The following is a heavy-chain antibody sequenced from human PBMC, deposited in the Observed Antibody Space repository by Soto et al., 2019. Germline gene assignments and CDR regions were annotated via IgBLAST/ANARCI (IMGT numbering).Heavy chain of an antibody. Sequence: GESLKISCKASGYGFTTYWIGWVRQMPGKGLEWMAIINPTDSDTRYSPSFQGQVTISVDTSITTAYPQWSSLKASDTAMYYCARQGGRMVSIDYWGQGTQVTVSS. CDR3: ARQGGRMVSIDY. CDR1: GYGFTTYW. D-gene: IGHD2-8*01. J-gene: IGHJ4*02. CDR2: INPTDSDT. V-gene: IGHV5-51*01.